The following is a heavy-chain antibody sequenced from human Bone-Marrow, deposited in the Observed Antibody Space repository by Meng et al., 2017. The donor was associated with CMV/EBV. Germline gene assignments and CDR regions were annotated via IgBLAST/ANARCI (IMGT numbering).Heavy chain of an antibody. CDR3: AKDRCSGGRCYLWEWFDP. CDR2: IKQDGSEK. D-gene: IGHD2-15*01. Sequence: GESLKISCAASGFTFSSYWMSWVRQAPGKGLEWVANIKQDGSEKYYVDSVKGRFTISRDNAKNSLYLQMNSLRAEDTAVYYCAKDRCSGGRCYLWEWFDPWGQGTLVTVSS. V-gene: IGHV3-7*01. CDR1: GFTFSSYW. J-gene: IGHJ5*02.